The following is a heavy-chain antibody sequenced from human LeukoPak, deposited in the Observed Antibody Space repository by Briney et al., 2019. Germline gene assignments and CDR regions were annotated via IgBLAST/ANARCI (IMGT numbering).Heavy chain of an antibody. Sequence: ASVKVSCKASGYIFTNYYMHWVRQAPGQGLEWMGMINPVGGSTIYAQQFQGRVTMTRDTSTSTVYTGLSSLRSEDTAVYYCTRDPSGFDYWGQGTLVTVSS. CDR3: TRDPSGFDY. D-gene: IGHD3-10*01. J-gene: IGHJ4*02. CDR1: GYIFTNYY. V-gene: IGHV1-46*01. CDR2: INPVGGST.